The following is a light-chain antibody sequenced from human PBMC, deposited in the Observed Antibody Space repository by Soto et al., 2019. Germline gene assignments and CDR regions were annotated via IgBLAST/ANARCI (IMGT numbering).Light chain of an antibody. CDR3: QQSSNAPIT. CDR2: EAT. J-gene: IGKJ5*01. Sequence: DIEMPQSPSSVSASVGDTVTITCRASQCLKFLAWYQQKPGKAPSLLIYEATNLQSGVPSRFSGSGSWTDFTLTISSLQPEDFATYYCQQSSNAPITFGQGTRLEIK. V-gene: IGKV1-12*01. CDR1: QCLKF.